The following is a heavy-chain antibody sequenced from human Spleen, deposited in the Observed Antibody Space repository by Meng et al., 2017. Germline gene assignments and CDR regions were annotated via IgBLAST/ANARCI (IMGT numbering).Heavy chain of an antibody. J-gene: IGHJ1*01. CDR2: IGHSGTT. D-gene: IGHD3-10*01. V-gene: IGHV4-39*07. CDR3: LRGSGGSV. CDR1: GGSISTSGYY. Sequence: QPQLQESGPGLVKPSEALSLTCSVSGGSISTSGYYWGWIRQPPGKGLEWIGSIGHSGTTYYTPSLRRRVTVSIDTSKNQFSLKLTSVTAADTAVYHCLRGSGGSVWGQGTLVTVSS.